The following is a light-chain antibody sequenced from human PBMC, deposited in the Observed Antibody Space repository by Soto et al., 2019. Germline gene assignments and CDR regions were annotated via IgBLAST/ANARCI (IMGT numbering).Light chain of an antibody. CDR1: SSDVGGYNY. CDR2: EVT. V-gene: IGLV2-8*01. Sequence: QSALTQPPSASGSPGQSVTISCTGSSSDVGGYNYVSWYQQHPGKAPKLMIYEVTKRPSGVPDRFSGSKSGNTASLTVSGLQAEDEADYYCSSYAGSNILLFGGGNKLTVL. J-gene: IGLJ3*02. CDR3: SSYAGSNILL.